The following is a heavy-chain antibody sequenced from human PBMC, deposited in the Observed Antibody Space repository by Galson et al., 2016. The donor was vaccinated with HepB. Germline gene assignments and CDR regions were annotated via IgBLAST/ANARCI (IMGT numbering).Heavy chain of an antibody. V-gene: IGHV3-23*01. CDR3: ARDRLASGNHLDY. Sequence: SLRLSCAASGFTFSMYGMSWVRQAPGKGLEWVSSISGSRGNTYYADFVKGRFTISRDNSTLYLQMNSLRAEDTAVYYCARDRLASGNHLDYWGQGTLVTVSS. D-gene: IGHD4-23*01. J-gene: IGHJ4*02. CDR1: GFTFSMYG. CDR2: ISGSRGNT.